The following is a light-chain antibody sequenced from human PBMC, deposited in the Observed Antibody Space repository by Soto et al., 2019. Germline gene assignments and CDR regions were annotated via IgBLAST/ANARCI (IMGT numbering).Light chain of an antibody. V-gene: IGKV1-6*01. CDR3: LQDYSYPFT. CDR2: GAS. J-gene: IGKJ2*01. Sequence: AIQMTKSPSSLSASVADRVTITCRASQNIRKELAWYQQKPGKAPQILIYGASTLQSGVASRFSGSGSGTDFTLTISSLQPEDSAGYYCLQDYSYPFTFGQGTKVDIK. CDR1: QNIRKE.